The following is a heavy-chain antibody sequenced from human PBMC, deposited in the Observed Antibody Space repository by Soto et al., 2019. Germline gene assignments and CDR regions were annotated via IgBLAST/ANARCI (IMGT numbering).Heavy chain of an antibody. CDR1: GGTFSSYA. Sequence: GAAVKVSCKASGGTFSSYAISWVRQAPGQGLEWMGGIIPIFGTANYAQKFQGRVTITADESTSTAYMELSSLRSEDTAVYYCARNIVVVPAAIQHYYYGMDVWGQGTTVTVSS. J-gene: IGHJ6*02. CDR3: ARNIVVVPAAIQHYYYGMDV. V-gene: IGHV1-69*13. D-gene: IGHD2-2*02. CDR2: IIPIFGTA.